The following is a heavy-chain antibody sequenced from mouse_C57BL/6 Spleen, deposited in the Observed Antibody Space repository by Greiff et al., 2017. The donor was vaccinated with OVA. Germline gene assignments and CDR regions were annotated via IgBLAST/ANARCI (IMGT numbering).Heavy chain of an antibody. CDR3: TRGGYYDYDVESDYFDY. CDR2: IYPGNSDT. D-gene: IGHD2-4*01. CDR1: GYTFTSYW. V-gene: IGHV1-5*01. J-gene: IGHJ2*01. Sequence: VQLQQSGTVLARPGASVKMSCKTSGYTFTSYWMHWVKQRPGQGLEWIGAIYPGNSDTSYNQKFKGKAKLTAVTSASTAYMELSSLTNEDSAVYYGTRGGYYDYDVESDYFDYWGQGTTLTVSS.